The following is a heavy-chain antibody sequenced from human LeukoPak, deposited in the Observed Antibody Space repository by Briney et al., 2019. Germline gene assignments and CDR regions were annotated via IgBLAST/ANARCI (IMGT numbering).Heavy chain of an antibody. CDR2: INHGGST. CDR1: GGSFSGYY. CDR3: ARSAPPYYDFWSGYYKRTPFDI. Sequence: SETLSLTCGVYGGSFSGYYWSWIRQSPGKGLEWIGEINHGGSTNYNPALKSRVTISVDTSKNQFSLKLSSVTAADTAVYYCARSAPPYYDFWSGYYKRTPFDIWGQGTMVTVSS. V-gene: IGHV4-34*01. D-gene: IGHD3-3*01. J-gene: IGHJ3*02.